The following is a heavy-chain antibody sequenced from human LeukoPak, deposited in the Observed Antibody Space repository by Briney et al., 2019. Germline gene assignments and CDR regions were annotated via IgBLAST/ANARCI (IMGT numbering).Heavy chain of an antibody. J-gene: IGHJ1*01. D-gene: IGHD6-13*01. CDR1: GGSFRGYY. V-gene: IGHV4-34*01. CDR2: IDHRGST. CDR3: ARRRTIWQTGRAAAGIPAEYFQH. Sequence: PSETLSLTCAVYGGSFRGYYWSWIRQPPGKGLEGIGEIDHRGSTNYNPSRKSRVTISVDTSKNQCSLKLSSVTAADTAVYYCARRRTIWQTGRAAAGIPAEYFQHWGQGTLVTVSS.